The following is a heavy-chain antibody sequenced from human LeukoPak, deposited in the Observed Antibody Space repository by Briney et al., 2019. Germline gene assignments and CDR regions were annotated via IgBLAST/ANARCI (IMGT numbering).Heavy chain of an antibody. J-gene: IGHJ6*03. Sequence: SETLSLTCTVSGGSISSSSYYWGWIRQPPGKGLEWIGSIYYSGSTYYNPSLKGRVTISVDTSKNQFSLKLSSVTAADTAVYYCAATYYDFWSGFHRATYYMDVWGKGTTATVSS. CDR1: GGSISSSSYY. CDR2: IYYSGST. V-gene: IGHV4-39*01. D-gene: IGHD3-3*01. CDR3: AATYYDFWSGFHRATYYMDV.